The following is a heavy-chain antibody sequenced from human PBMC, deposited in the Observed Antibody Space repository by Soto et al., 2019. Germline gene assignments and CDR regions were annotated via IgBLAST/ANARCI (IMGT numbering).Heavy chain of an antibody. CDR2: ISSSSSTI. Sequence: GGSLRLSCAASGFTFSSYSMNWVRQAPGKGLEWVSYISSSSSTIYYADSVKGRFTISRDNAKNSLYLQMNSLRDEDTAVYYCARAPTTVGVTPIDYWGQGTLVTVSS. CDR3: ARAPTTVGVTPIDY. CDR1: GFTFSSYS. D-gene: IGHD4-17*01. V-gene: IGHV3-48*02. J-gene: IGHJ4*02.